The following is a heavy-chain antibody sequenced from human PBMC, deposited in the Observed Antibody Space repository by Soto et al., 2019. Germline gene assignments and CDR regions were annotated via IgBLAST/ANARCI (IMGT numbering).Heavy chain of an antibody. D-gene: IGHD2-2*02. CDR2: IIPSFGTA. J-gene: IGHJ5*02. V-gene: IGHV1-69*06. Sequence: ASVKVSGKASGGTFSSYAITWVRQAPGQGLEWMGGIIPSFGTANYAQKFQGRVTITADKSTNTAYMEMSSLRPEDTAVYYCARELGYCSSASCYTLFAYNWFDPWGQGTLVNVSS. CDR1: GGTFSSYA. CDR3: ARELGYCSSASCYTLFAYNWFDP.